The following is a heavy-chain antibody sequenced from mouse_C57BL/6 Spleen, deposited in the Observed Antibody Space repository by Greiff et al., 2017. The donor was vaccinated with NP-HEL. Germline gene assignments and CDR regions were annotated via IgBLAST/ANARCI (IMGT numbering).Heavy chain of an antibody. CDR2: ISYDGSN. CDR1: GYSITSGYY. D-gene: IGHD4-1*01. CDR3: ATANWVYYFDY. V-gene: IGHV3-6*01. Sequence: EVKLQESGPGLVKPSQSLSLTCSVTGYSITSGYYWNWIRQFPGNKLEWMGYISYDGSNNYNPSLKNRISITRDTSKNQFFLKLNSVTTEDTATYYCATANWVYYFDYWGQGTTLTVSS. J-gene: IGHJ2*01.